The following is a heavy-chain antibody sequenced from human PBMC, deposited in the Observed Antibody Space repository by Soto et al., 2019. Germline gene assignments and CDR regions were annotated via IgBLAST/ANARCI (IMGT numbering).Heavy chain of an antibody. Sequence: QVQLQQWGAGLLKPSETLSLTCAVYGGSFSGYYWSWIRQPPGKGLEWIGEINHSGSTNYNPSLKSRVTISVDTSKNQFSLKLSSVTAADTAVYYCARGGPGYCSGGSCYSFYYYYYYMDVWGKGTTVTVSS. V-gene: IGHV4-34*01. D-gene: IGHD2-15*01. CDR3: ARGGPGYCSGGSCYSFYYYYYYMDV. CDR1: GGSFSGYY. J-gene: IGHJ6*03. CDR2: INHSGST.